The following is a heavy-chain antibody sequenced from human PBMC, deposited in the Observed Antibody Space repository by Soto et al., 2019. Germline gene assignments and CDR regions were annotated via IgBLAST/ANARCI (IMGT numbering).Heavy chain of an antibody. Sequence: QLQLQESGPGRVKSSETLSLTCTVSGGSISSTDHFWGWIRQSPGKGLEWIGSIYYTGTTYYSPSLKRRVTISVDTSRNPFALSLRSVTAADTAVYYCARQVTYDISAPPCLVDSWGQGSRVIVSS. CDR2: IYYTGTT. V-gene: IGHV4-39*01. D-gene: IGHD3-9*01. J-gene: IGHJ4*02. CDR1: GGSISSTDHF. CDR3: ARQVTYDISAPPCLVDS.